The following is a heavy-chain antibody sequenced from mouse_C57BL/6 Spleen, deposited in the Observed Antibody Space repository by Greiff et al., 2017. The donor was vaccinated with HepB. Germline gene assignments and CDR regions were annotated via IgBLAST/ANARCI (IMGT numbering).Heavy chain of an antibody. CDR2: ISSGSSTI. D-gene: IGHD1-1*01. CDR1: GFTFSDYG. Sequence: EVHLVESGGGLVKPGGSLKLSCAASGFTFSDYGMHWVRQAPEKGLEWVAYISSGSSTIYYADTVKGRFTISRDNAKNTLFLQMTSLRSEDTAMYYCAWDSSYGSSYYFDYWGQGTTLTVSS. V-gene: IGHV5-17*01. J-gene: IGHJ2*01. CDR3: AWDSSYGSSYYFDY.